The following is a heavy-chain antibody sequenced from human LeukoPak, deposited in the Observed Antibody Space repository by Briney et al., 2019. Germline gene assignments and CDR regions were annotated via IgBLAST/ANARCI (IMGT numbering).Heavy chain of an antibody. D-gene: IGHD3-22*01. Sequence: GGSLRLSCAASGFTFSNYGMHWVRQAPGKGLEWVAVISDDGSNKYSADSVKGRFTISRDNSKNTLYLQMNSRRAEDRAGYYCAQGSDFGFYEGSGFIYYYGMDVWGKGTTVTVSS. CDR1: GFTFSNYG. CDR2: ISDDGSNK. J-gene: IGHJ6*04. CDR3: AQGSDFGFYEGSGFIYYYGMDV. V-gene: IGHV3-30*18.